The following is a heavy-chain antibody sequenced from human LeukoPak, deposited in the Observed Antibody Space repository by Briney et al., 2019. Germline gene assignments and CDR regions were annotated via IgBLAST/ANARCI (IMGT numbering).Heavy chain of an antibody. CDR1: GFTFTRYA. CDR3: AKASDYNNYFDF. V-gene: IGHV3-23*01. J-gene: IGHJ4*02. Sequence: GGSLRLSCATSGFTFTRYAMSWVRQAPGRGLDWLSSVSGNGQSTFYADSVKGRFTISRDFSKNTLYLQMGNLRAEDTARYYCAKASDYNNYFDFWGQGSLVTVSS. D-gene: IGHD6-25*01. CDR2: VSGNGQST.